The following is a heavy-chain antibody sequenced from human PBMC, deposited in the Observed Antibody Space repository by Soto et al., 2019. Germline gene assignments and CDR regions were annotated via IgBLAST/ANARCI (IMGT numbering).Heavy chain of an antibody. CDR1: GGSFSGYY. CDR2: INHSGST. V-gene: IGHV4-34*01. CDR3: ARGGVRWPSPAIYSSSSAWFDP. D-gene: IGHD6-6*01. Sequence: SETLSLTCAVYGGSFSGYYWSWIRQPPGKGLEWIGEINHSGSTNYNPSLKSRVTISVDTSKNQFSLKLSSVTAADTAVYYCARGGVRWPSPAIYSSSSAWFDPWGQGTLVTVSS. J-gene: IGHJ5*02.